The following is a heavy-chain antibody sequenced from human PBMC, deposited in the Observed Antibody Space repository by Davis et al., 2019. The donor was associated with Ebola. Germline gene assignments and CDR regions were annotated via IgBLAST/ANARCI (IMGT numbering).Heavy chain of an antibody. V-gene: IGHV3-11*06. J-gene: IGHJ4*02. CDR2: ISSSSTYT. CDR3: VRANWGSADY. CDR1: GFTFSDYY. D-gene: IGHD7-27*01. Sequence: GESLKISCAASGFTFSDYYMSWLRQAPGKGLEWVSDISSSSTYTNYADSVKGRFTISRDNAKNSLYLQMNSLRVEDTAVYYCVRANWGSADYWGQGTQVTVPS.